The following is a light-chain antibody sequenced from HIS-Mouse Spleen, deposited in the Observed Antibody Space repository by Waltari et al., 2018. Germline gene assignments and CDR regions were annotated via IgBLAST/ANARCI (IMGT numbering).Light chain of an antibody. CDR1: SSTIGSNT. V-gene: IGLV1-44*01. J-gene: IGLJ3*02. Sequence: QSVLTQPPSASGTPGQRVTISCSGSSSTIGSNTVNWYQQLPGTAPKRLIYSNTQRPSGVPDRFSGSKSVTSASLAISGLQSEDEAEYYCAAWDDSLRVFGGGTKLTVL. CDR2: SNT. CDR3: AAWDDSLRV.